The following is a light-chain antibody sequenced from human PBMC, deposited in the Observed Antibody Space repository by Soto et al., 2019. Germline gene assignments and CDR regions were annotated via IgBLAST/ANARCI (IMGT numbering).Light chain of an antibody. CDR3: SSYTSSSSYV. Sequence: QSVLTQPASVSGSPGQSISISCTGTGNDVGGYTFVSWYQQHPDKVPKLVIFDVSNRPSGVSDRCSGSKSGNTASLSISGLQAEDEADYYCSSYTSSSSYVFGTGTKVTVL. J-gene: IGLJ1*01. CDR1: GNDVGGYTF. V-gene: IGLV2-14*03. CDR2: DVS.